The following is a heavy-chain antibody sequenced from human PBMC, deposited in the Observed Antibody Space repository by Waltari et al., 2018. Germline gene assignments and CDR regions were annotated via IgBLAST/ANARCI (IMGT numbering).Heavy chain of an antibody. CDR3: VSRVTVAGLFDY. Sequence: QVRLQESGPGLVKPSETLSLTCAVSDKSISSGYFWGWIRQAPGKGLEWIGSFYFGGKTYYNPTLQSRVSIAIDTAKNQFSLRLTSVTAADTAVYYCVSRVTVAGLFDYCGQGSMVTVSP. V-gene: IGHV4-38-2*01. CDR1: DKSISSGYF. D-gene: IGHD6-19*01. J-gene: IGHJ4*02. CDR2: FYFGGKT.